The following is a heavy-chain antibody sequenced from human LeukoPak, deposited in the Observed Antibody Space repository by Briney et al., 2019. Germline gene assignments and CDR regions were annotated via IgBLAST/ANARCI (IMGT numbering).Heavy chain of an antibody. CDR1: GFTLSNHY. CDR2: LSNTGGDI. Sequence: KPGGSLRLSCTVSGFTLSNHYMTWIRQAPGKGLEYISYLSNTGGDIFYADSVKGRFSISRDNAKNSLYLQMNSLRAEDTAVYYCARGHWGLDCWGQGTLVTVSS. V-gene: IGHV3-11*01. D-gene: IGHD7-27*01. J-gene: IGHJ4*02. CDR3: ARGHWGLDC.